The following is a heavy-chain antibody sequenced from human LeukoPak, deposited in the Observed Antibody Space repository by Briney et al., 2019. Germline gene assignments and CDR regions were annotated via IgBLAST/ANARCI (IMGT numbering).Heavy chain of an antibody. V-gene: IGHV3-48*01. CDR2: ISSSSSTI. D-gene: IGHD3-22*01. CDR3: AKGDYYDSSDLDY. J-gene: IGHJ4*02. CDR1: GFTFSSYS. Sequence: PGGSLRLSCAASGFTFSSYSMNWVRQAPGKGLEWVSYISSSSSTIYYADSVKGRFTISRDNAKNSLYLQMNSLRAEDTAVYYCAKGDYYDSSDLDYWGQGTLVTVSS.